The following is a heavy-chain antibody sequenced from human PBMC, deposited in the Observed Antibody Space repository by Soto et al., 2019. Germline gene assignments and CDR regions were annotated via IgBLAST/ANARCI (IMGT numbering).Heavy chain of an antibody. CDR3: TTGFGEDGESY. V-gene: IGHV3-15*01. J-gene: IGHJ4*02. Sequence: GGSLRLSCVGSGFTFTDVWMNWIRQAPGKGLEWIGRIKSKDNGGPTDYAAFVKGRLTISRDDSKNTLYLQVNSLRTEDTAVYYCTTGFGEDGESYWGQGTVVTVSS. CDR1: GFTFTDVW. D-gene: IGHD3-10*01. CDR2: IKSKDNGGPT.